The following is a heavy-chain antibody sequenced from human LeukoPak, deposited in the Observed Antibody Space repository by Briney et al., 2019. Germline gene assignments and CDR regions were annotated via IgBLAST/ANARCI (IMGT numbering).Heavy chain of an antibody. V-gene: IGHV3-53*01. CDR3: ASGRGRASDYYYGMDV. D-gene: IGHD3-10*01. CDR1: GGSFSGYY. CDR2: IYSGGDT. Sequence: ETLSLTCAVYGGSFSGYYWSWVRQAPGKGLERVSVIYSGGDTYYADSVKGRFTISRDNSKNTLYLQMNSLRAEDTAGYYCASGRGRASDYYYGMDVWGQGTTVTVSS. J-gene: IGHJ6*02.